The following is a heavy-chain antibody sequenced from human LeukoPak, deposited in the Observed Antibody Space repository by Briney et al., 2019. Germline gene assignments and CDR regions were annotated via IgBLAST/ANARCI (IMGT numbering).Heavy chain of an antibody. V-gene: IGHV1-2*02. CDR1: GYTFTGYY. J-gene: IGHJ6*02. CDR3: ARSYGGNSAAYYYYYGMDV. CDR2: INPNSGGT. Sequence: ASVKVSCKASGYTFTGYYMHWVRQAPGQGLEWMGWINPNSGGTNYAQKFQGRVTMTRDTSISTAYMELSRLRSDDTAVYYCARSYGGNSAAYYYYYGMDVWGQGTTVTVSS. D-gene: IGHD4-23*01.